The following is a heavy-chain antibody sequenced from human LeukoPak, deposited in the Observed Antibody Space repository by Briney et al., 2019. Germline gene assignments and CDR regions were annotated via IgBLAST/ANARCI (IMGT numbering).Heavy chain of an antibody. D-gene: IGHD1-26*01. J-gene: IGHJ6*03. CDR3: ASLRGEAGSYYGDYYYMDV. Sequence: PGGSLRLSCAASGFTFSGYSGYTMNWVRQAPGKGLAWVSSISTSSTYIYYADSVKGRFTISRDNAKNSLYLQMNSLRAEDTAVYYCASLRGEAGSYYGDYYYMDVWGKGTTVTVSS. V-gene: IGHV3-21*01. CDR2: ISTSSTYI. CDR1: GFTFSGYSGYT.